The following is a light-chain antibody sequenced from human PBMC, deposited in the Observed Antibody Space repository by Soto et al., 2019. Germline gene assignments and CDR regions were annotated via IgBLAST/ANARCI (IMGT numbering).Light chain of an antibody. CDR2: GAS. V-gene: IGKV3-20*01. CDR3: QQYGSSLLT. J-gene: IGKJ4*01. Sequence: EIVLTQSPGTLSLSPGERATLSCRASQSVSSSYLAWYQQKPGQAPRLLIYGASSRATGIPDRFSGSGSGTDFTLTSGRLEPEDFAVYYCQQYGSSLLTFGGGTKVEIK. CDR1: QSVSSSY.